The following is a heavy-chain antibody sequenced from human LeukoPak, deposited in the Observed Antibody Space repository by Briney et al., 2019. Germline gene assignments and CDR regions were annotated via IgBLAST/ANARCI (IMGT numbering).Heavy chain of an antibody. CDR1: GFTFSSYA. CDR3: AKDPHMVRGVIITSY. Sequence: QPGGSLRLTCAASGFTFSSYAMSWVRQAPGKGLEWVSAISGSGGSTYYADSVKGRYTISRDNSKNTLYLQMNSLRAEDTAVYYCAKDPHMVRGVIITSYWGQGTLVTVSS. D-gene: IGHD3-10*01. V-gene: IGHV3-23*01. J-gene: IGHJ4*02. CDR2: ISGSGGST.